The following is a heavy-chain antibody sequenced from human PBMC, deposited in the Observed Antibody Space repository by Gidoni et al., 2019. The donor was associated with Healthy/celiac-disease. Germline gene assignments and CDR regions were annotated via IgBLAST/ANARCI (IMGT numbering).Heavy chain of an antibody. D-gene: IGHD2-2*02. V-gene: IGHV1-69*01. CDR2: IIPIFGTA. J-gene: IGHJ6*02. Sequence: QVQLVQSGAEVKKPGSSVKVSCQASGGPFSSYAISWVRQAPGQGLEWMGGIIPIFGTANYAQKFQGRVTITADESTSTAYMELSSLRSEDTAVYYCAREGIVVVPAAIPYYYYGMDVWGQGTTVTVSS. CDR3: AREGIVVVPAAIPYYYYGMDV. CDR1: GGPFSSYA.